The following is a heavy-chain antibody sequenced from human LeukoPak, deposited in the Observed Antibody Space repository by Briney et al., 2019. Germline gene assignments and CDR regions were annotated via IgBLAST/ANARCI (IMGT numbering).Heavy chain of an antibody. CDR2: IYYSGST. D-gene: IGHD6-13*01. J-gene: IGHJ4*02. CDR1: GGSISGSSYY. V-gene: IGHV4-39*02. CDR3: ARDHIAAAGLDY. Sequence: SETLSLTCAVSGGSISGSSYYWAWIRQPPGKGLEWIGSIYYSGSTYYNPSLKSRVTISVDTSKNQFSLKLSSVTAADTAVYSCARDHIAAAGLDYWGQGTLVTVSS.